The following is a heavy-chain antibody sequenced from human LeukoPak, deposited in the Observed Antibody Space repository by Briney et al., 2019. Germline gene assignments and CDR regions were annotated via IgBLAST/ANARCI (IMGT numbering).Heavy chain of an antibody. Sequence: GSSVKVSCKASGGTFSSYTISWVRQAPGQGLEWMGRIIPILGIANYAQKFQGRVTITADKSTSTAYMELSSLRSEDTAVYYCAKFVDTAMVQGPSGAFDIWGQGTMVTVSS. CDR1: GGTFSSYT. V-gene: IGHV1-69*02. CDR3: AKFVDTAMVQGPSGAFDI. CDR2: IIPILGIA. J-gene: IGHJ3*02. D-gene: IGHD5-18*01.